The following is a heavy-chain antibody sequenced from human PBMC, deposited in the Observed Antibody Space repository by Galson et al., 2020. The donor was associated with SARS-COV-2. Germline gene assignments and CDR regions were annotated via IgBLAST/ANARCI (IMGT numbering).Heavy chain of an antibody. CDR1: GFSFSFYS. CDR3: ARALGYGYNFYFYNGMDV. Sequence: GESLKISSAASGFSFSFYSMNWVPQAPGKGLECLSYITNRCNTTHYADSVKGRFTISRDNAKNSLYLQMNSLRDEDTAVYYCARALGYGYNFYFYNGMDVWGQGTTVSVSS. D-gene: IGHD2-21*01. V-gene: IGHV3-48*02. CDR2: ITNRCNTT. J-gene: IGHJ6*02.